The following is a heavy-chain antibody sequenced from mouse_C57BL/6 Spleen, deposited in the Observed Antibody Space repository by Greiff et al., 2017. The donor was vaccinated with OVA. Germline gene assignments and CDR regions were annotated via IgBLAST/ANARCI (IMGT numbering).Heavy chain of an antibody. J-gene: IGHJ4*01. V-gene: IGHV10-1*01. CDR1: GFSFNTYA. Sequence: EVQLQESGGGLVQPKGSLKLSCAASGFSFNTYAMNWVRQAPGKGLEWVARIRSKSNNYATYYADSVKDRFTISRDDSESMLYLQMNNLKTEDTAMYYCVRHGDYGSFHYYYAMDYWGQGTSVTVSS. D-gene: IGHD1-1*01. CDR3: VRHGDYGSFHYYYAMDY. CDR2: IRSKSNNYAT.